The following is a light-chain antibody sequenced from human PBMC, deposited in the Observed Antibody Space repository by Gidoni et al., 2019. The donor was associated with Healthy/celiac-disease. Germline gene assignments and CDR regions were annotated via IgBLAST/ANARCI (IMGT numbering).Light chain of an antibody. J-gene: IGKJ1*01. CDR2: AAS. V-gene: IGKV1-39*01. CDR3: QQSYSTPWT. CDR1: QSISSY. Sequence: ASVGDRVTITCRASQSISSYLNWYQQKPGKAPKLLIYAASSLQSGVPSRFSGSGSGTDFTLTISSLQPEDFATYYCQQSYSTPWTFGQGTKVEIK.